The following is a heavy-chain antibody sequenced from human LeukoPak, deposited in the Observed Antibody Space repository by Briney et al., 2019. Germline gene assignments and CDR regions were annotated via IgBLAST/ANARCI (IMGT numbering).Heavy chain of an antibody. CDR2: IRYDGSNK. CDR3: GGARGYSYLPFDY. D-gene: IGHD5-18*01. V-gene: IGHV3-30*02. Sequence: GGSLRLSCAASGFTFSSYGMHWVRQAPGKGLEWVAFIRYDGSNKYYADSVKGRFTISRDNSKNTLYLQMNSLRAEDTAVYYCGGARGYSYLPFDYWGQGTLVTVSS. CDR1: GFTFSSYG. J-gene: IGHJ4*02.